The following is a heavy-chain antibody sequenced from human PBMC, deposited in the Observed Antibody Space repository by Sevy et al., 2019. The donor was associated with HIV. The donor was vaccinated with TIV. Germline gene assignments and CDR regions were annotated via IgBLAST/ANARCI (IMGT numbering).Heavy chain of an antibody. J-gene: IGHJ4*02. CDR1: GFTFSSFA. CDR2: INGRGGSA. V-gene: IGHV3-23*01. Sequence: GGSLRLSCAASGFTFSSFAMSWVRHIPGKGLEWDSTINGRGGSAYYADSVKRRFTLSRDNSNNTVFLQMNRLRDEDTAVYYCARPTPRIAPSSTAFFDYWGQGTLVTVSS. D-gene: IGHD2-2*01. CDR3: ARPTPRIAPSSTAFFDY.